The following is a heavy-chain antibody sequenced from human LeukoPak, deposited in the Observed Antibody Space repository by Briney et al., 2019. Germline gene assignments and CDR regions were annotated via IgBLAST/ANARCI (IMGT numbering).Heavy chain of an antibody. D-gene: IGHD5-18*01. J-gene: IGHJ6*03. Sequence: GGTLTLSCTASAFNLSRFAMTWVRQAPGKGLEWVSALSGSGRDTYYADSVKGRFTISRDSSQNTLFLRMNRLRVEDTAKYYCAKVSPGYSHYFYFMDVWAEGTTVTVSS. V-gene: IGHV3-23*01. CDR1: AFNLSRFA. CDR3: AKVSPGYSHYFYFMDV. CDR2: LSGSGRDT.